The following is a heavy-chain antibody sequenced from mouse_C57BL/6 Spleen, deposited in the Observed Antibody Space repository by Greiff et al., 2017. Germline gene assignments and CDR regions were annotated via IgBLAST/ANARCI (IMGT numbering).Heavy chain of an antibody. V-gene: IGHV5-4*03. CDR1: GFTFSSYA. CDR2: ISDGGSYT. J-gene: IGHJ3*01. CDR3: ARGGEGMFAY. Sequence: DVMLVESGGGLVKPGGSLKLSCAASGFTFSSYAMSWVRQTPEKRLEWVATISDGGSYTYYPDNVKGRFTISRDNAKNNLYLQMSHLKSEDTAMYYCARGGEGMFAYWGQGTLVTVSA.